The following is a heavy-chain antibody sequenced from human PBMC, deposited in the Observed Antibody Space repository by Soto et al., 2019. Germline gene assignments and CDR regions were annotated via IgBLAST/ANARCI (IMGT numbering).Heavy chain of an antibody. J-gene: IGHJ4*02. Sequence: PGGSLRLSCAASGFTFSSYGMHWVRQAPGKGLEWVAVIWYDGSNKYYADSVKGRFTISRDNSKNTLYLQMNSLRAEDTAVYYCARDQGFDWLFIGFWGQGTLVTVSS. CDR2: IWYDGSNK. CDR3: ARDQGFDWLFIGF. D-gene: IGHD3-9*01. CDR1: GFTFSSYG. V-gene: IGHV3-33*01.